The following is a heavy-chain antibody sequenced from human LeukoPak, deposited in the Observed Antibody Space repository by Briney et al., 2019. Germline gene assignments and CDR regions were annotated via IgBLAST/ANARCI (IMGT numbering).Heavy chain of an antibody. CDR3: AKDRTVGASYWYFDL. J-gene: IGHJ2*01. CDR2: IWYDGSNK. Sequence: QSGGSLRLSCAASGFTFSSYGMHWVRQAPGKGLEWVAVIWYDGSNKYYADSVKGRFTISRDSSKNTLFLQMNTLRAEDTAIYYCAKDRTVGASYWYFDLWGRGTLVTVSS. D-gene: IGHD1-26*01. CDR1: GFTFSSYG. V-gene: IGHV3-33*06.